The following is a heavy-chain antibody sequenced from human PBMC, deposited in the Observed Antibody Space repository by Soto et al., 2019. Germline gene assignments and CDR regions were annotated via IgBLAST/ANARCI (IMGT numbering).Heavy chain of an antibody. D-gene: IGHD2-8*01. J-gene: IGHJ4*02. CDR3: AREGKGLCTNGVCYDY. CDR1: GGTFSSYA. Sequence: QVQLVQSGAEVKKPGSSVKVSCKASGGTFSSYAISWVRQAPGQGLKWMGGIIPIFGTANYAQKFQGRVTITADQTTSTAYMELSSLRSEDTAVYYCAREGKGLCTNGVCYDYWGQGTLVTVSS. V-gene: IGHV1-69*01. CDR2: IIPIFGTA.